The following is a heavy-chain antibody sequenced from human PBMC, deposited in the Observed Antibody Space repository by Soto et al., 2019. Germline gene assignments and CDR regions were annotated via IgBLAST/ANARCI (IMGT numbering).Heavy chain of an antibody. CDR3: EGSWT. V-gene: IGHV3-23*04. J-gene: IGHJ3*01. CDR2: ISGGSDRT. D-gene: IGHD5-12*01. Sequence: EVQVVESGGDLVQPGGSLRLSCAASGFTIRNYAMSWVRQAPGKALEWVSGISGGSDRTYYADSVKGRFTIFKDNSKNTLYLQMRSMSVEGTAVYHCEGSWTWGQGTMVTVSS. CDR1: GFTIRNYA.